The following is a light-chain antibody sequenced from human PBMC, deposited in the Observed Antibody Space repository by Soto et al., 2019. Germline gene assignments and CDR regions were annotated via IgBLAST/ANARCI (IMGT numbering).Light chain of an antibody. CDR2: EVS. Sequence: QSALTQPPSASGSPGQSVTISCTGTSSDVGGYNYVSWYQQHPGKAPKLMIYEVSKRPSGVPDRFSGSKSGNTASLTVSGLQAEDEADYYCSSYAARNYPPRVFSTVTKVTVL. V-gene: IGLV2-8*01. J-gene: IGLJ1*01. CDR1: SSDVGGYNY. CDR3: SSYAARNYPPRV.